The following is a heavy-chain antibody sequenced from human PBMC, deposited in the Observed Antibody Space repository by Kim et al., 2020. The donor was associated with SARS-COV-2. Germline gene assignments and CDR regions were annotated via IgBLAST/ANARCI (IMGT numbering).Heavy chain of an antibody. V-gene: IGHV3-20*01. D-gene: IGHD7-27*01. CDR3: ARTVFSGNWDWFDP. Sequence: GGSLRLSCAASGFTFDDYGMSWVRQAPGKGLEWVSGINWNGGSTGYADSVKGRFTISRDNAKNSLYLQMNSLRAEDTALYHCARTVFSGNWDWFDPWGQGTLVTVSS. J-gene: IGHJ5*02. CDR1: GFTFDDYG. CDR2: INWNGGST.